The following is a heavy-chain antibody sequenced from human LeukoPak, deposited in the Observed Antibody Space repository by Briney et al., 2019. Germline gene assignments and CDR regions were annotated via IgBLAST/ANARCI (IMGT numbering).Heavy chain of an antibody. CDR2: ISYDGSNK. V-gene: IGHV3-30-3*01. J-gene: IGHJ6*02. CDR3: ARVGSSGNYYYYGMDV. CDR1: GFTFSSYA. D-gene: IGHD3-22*01. Sequence: PGGSLRLSCAASGFTFSSYAMHWVRQAPGKGLEWVAVISYDGSNKYYADSVKGRFTISRDNSKNTLYLQMNSLRAEDTAVYYCARVGSSGNYYYYGMDVWGQGTTVTVSS.